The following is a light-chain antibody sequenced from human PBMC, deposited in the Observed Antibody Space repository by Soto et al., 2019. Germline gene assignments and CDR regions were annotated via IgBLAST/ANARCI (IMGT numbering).Light chain of an antibody. CDR3: QQYGETPVLT. V-gene: IGKV3-20*01. J-gene: IGKJ4*01. Sequence: ELVLTQTPGTLSLSPGERATLSCRASQRVSQNYLAWYQQKPGQAPRLLISGASTRAAGIPDRFSGSGSGTDFTLTIDRLESDDFGVYYCQQYGETPVLTFGGGTRVEI. CDR2: GAS. CDR1: QRVSQNY.